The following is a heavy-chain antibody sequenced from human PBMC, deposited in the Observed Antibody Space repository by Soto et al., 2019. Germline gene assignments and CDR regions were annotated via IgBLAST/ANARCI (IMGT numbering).Heavy chain of an antibody. Sequence: GESLKISCNGSGYSFTSYWISWVRQMPGKGLEWMGRIDPSDSYTNYSPSFQGHVTISADKSISTAYLQWSSLKASDTAMYYCASPKYYYDSSGYFSDYGMDVWGQGTTVTVSS. CDR2: IDPSDSYT. V-gene: IGHV5-10-1*01. J-gene: IGHJ6*02. CDR1: GYSFTSYW. D-gene: IGHD3-22*01. CDR3: ASPKYYYDSSGYFSDYGMDV.